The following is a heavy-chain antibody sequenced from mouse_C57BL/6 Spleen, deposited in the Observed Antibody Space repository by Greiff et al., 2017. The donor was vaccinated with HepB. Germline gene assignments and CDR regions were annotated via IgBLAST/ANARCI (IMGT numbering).Heavy chain of an antibody. CDR2: INPSSGYT. Sequence: QVQLKESGAELAKPGASVKLSCKASGYTFTSYWMHWVKQRPGRGLEWIGYINPSSGYTKYNQKFKDKATLTADKSSSTAYMQLSSLTYEDSAVYYCARSGLYSNYEDYYAMDYWGQGTSVTVSS. D-gene: IGHD2-5*01. CDR1: GYTFTSYW. J-gene: IGHJ4*01. V-gene: IGHV1-7*01. CDR3: ARSGLYSNYEDYYAMDY.